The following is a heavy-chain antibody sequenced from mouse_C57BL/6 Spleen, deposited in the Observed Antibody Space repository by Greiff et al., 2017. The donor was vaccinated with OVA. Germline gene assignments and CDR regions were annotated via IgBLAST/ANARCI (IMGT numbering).Heavy chain of an antibody. CDR2: ISPGDGDT. CDR3: ARTTVAGYLDV. V-gene: IGHV1-82*01. CDR1: GYAFSSSW. Sequence: VQLQQSGPELVKPGASVKISCKASGYAFSSSWMNWVKQRPGKGLEWIGRISPGDGDTNYNGKFKGKATLTADKSSSTAYMQLSSLTSEDSAVYVGARTTVAGYLDVWGTGTTVTVSS. J-gene: IGHJ1*03. D-gene: IGHD1-1*01.